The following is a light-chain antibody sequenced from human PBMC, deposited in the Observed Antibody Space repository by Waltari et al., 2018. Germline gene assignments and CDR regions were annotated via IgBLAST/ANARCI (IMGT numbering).Light chain of an antibody. CDR2: KVS. V-gene: IGKV2-30*01. Sequence: EVVMTQSPVSLPVTLGQPASISCKSNHSLLYSDGNIYLNWLQQRPGQSPRRLIYKVSNRDPEVPDRFSATGSATDFTLKISRVEADDIGIYYCMQVSQWPHTFGPGTKLEI. J-gene: IGKJ2*01. CDR3: MQVSQWPHT. CDR1: HSLLYSDGNIY.